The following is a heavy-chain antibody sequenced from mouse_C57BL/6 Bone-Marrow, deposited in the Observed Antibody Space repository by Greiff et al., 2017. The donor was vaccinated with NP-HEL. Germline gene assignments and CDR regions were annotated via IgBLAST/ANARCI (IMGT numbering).Heavy chain of an antibody. V-gene: IGHV1-50*01. J-gene: IGHJ1*03. CDR3: ARYCYDYGYWYFDV. D-gene: IGHD1-1*01. CDR1: GYTFTSYW. CDR2: IDPSDSYT. Sequence: QVQLQQPGAELVKPGASVKLSCKASGYTFTSYWMQWVKQRPGQGLEWIGEIDPSDSYTNSNQKFKGKATLTVDTSSSTAYMQLSSLTSEDSAVYDCARYCYDYGYWYFDVWGTGTTVTVSS.